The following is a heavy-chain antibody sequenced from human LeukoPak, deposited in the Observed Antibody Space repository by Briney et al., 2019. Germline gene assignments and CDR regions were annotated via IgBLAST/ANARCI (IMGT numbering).Heavy chain of an antibody. Sequence: SETLSLTCTVSGGSISSYYWSWIRQPPGKGLEWIGYIYYSGSTNYNPSLKSRVTISVDTSKNQFSLKLSPVTAADTAVYYCATGGVGAMTYYFDYWGQGTLVTVSS. J-gene: IGHJ4*02. CDR3: ATGGVGAMTYYFDY. V-gene: IGHV4-59*08. D-gene: IGHD1-26*01. CDR1: GGSISSYY. CDR2: IYYSGST.